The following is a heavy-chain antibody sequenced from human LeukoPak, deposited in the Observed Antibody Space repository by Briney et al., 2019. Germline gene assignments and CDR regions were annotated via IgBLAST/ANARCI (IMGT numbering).Heavy chain of an antibody. J-gene: IGHJ4*02. V-gene: IGHV3-23*01. Sequence: GGPLRLSCAASGFTFSSYGMSWVRQAPGKGLEWVSAISGSGGSTYYADSVKGRCTISRDNSKKTVYLQMNSLRTEDTAVYYCAKDRWLQGYFDYWGQGTLVTVSS. CDR1: GFTFSSYG. CDR3: AKDRWLQGYFDY. CDR2: ISGSGGST. D-gene: IGHD5-24*01.